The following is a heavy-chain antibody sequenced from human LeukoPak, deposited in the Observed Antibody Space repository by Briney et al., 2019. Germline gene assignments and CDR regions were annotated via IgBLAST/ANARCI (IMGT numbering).Heavy chain of an antibody. CDR2: INPNSGGT. D-gene: IGHD2-2*01. CDR3: ARDSPTDPPSIVVVPAAIGSVGY. V-gene: IGHV1-2*02. J-gene: IGHJ4*02. Sequence: ASVKVSCKASGYTFTGYYMHWARQAPGQGLEWMGWINPNSGGTNYAQKFQGRVTMTRDTSISTAYMELSRLRSDDTAVYYCARDSPTDPPSIVVVPAAIGSVGYWGQGTLVTVSS. CDR1: GYTFTGYY.